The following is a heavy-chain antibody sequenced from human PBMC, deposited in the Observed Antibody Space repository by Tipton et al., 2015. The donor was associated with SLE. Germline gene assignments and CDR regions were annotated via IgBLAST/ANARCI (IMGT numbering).Heavy chain of an antibody. D-gene: IGHD6-13*01. CDR3: ARGGGAAVGLYNWFDP. CDR2: IIPIFGTA. V-gene: IGHV1-69*01. Sequence: QVQLVQSGAEVKKPGSSVKVSCKASGGTFSSYAISWVQQAPGQGLEWMGGIIPIFGTANYAQKFQGRVTITTDESTSTAYMELSSLRSEDTAVYYCARGGGAAVGLYNWFDPWGQGTLVTVSS. J-gene: IGHJ5*02. CDR1: GGTFSSYA.